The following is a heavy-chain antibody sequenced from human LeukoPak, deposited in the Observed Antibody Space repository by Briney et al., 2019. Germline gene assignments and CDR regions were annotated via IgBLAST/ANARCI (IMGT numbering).Heavy chain of an antibody. CDR1: GGSISSGAYY. CDR2: IYYSGST. D-gene: IGHD4-17*01. Sequence: SETLSLTCTVSGGSISSGAYYWSWIRQHPGKGPEWIGYIYYSGSTYYNPSLRSRLTISVDTSKTQFSLKLSSVTAADTAVYYCARTNYGDSYDAFDIWGQGTLVTVSS. CDR3: ARTNYGDSYDAFDI. J-gene: IGHJ3*02. V-gene: IGHV4-31*03.